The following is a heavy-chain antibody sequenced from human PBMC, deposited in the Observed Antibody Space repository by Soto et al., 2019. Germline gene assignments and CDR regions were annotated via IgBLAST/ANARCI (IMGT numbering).Heavy chain of an antibody. V-gene: IGHV1-2*02. CDR1: GYTFTDND. CDR3: ARVIVVDPAPEDSYYYYGMGV. D-gene: IGHD2-2*01. J-gene: IGHJ6*02. CDR2: ITPNSGFT. Sequence: ASVKVSCKASGYTFTDNDIHWVRQAPGQGLEWVGWITPNSGFTKYAQKFQGRVTMTGDTSINTAYMELSSLRSDDSAVYYCARVIVVDPAPEDSYYYYGMGVWGQGTTVTVSS.